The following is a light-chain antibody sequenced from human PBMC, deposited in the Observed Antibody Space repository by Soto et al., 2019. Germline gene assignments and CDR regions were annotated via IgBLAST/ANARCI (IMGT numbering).Light chain of an antibody. CDR3: QQTYTSPYT. CDR2: AAS. J-gene: IGKJ2*01. CDR1: RSISTY. Sequence: DIQMTQFPSSLSASVGDRVTITCRASRSISTYLNWYQQKPGEAPNLLIYAASSLQSGVPSRFSGSGSATDFTLTISSLQPEDFAIYYCQQTYTSPYTFGQGTKVEIK. V-gene: IGKV1-39*01.